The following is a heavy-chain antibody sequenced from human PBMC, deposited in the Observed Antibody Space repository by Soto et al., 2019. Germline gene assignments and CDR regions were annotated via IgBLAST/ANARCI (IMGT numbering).Heavy chain of an antibody. CDR2: ISSSGGIT. D-gene: IGHD6-19*01. Sequence: GGSRRLWWAASVCSFSKYVLSWVRQAPGKGLEWVSGISSSGGITYYADSVQGRFTISRDNSKNTLYLQMNSLRSEDTAIYYCAKGWLVRGGQFDYWGQGT. J-gene: IGHJ4*02. CDR3: AKGWLVRGGQFDY. V-gene: IGHV3-23*01. CDR1: VCSFSKYV.